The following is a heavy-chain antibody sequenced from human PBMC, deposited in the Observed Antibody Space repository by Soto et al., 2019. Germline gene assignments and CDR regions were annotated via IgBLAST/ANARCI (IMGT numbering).Heavy chain of an antibody. CDR2: IYPGDSDT. D-gene: IGHD2-2*01. CDR3: ARHSSCISTSCYSYYYYGMDV. V-gene: IGHV5-51*01. Sequence: GESLKISCKGFGYSFTSYWIGWVRQMPGKGLEWMGIIYPGDSDTRYSPSFQGQVTISADKSISTAYLQWSSLKASDIAMYYCARHSSCISTSCYSYYYYGMDVWGQGTTVTVSS. CDR1: GYSFTSYW. J-gene: IGHJ6*02.